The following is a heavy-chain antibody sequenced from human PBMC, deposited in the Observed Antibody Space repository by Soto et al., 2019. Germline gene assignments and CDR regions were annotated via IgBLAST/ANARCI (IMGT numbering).Heavy chain of an antibody. D-gene: IGHD3-22*01. Sequence: QVQLQQWGAGLLKPSETLSLTCAVYGGSFSGYYWSWIRQPPGKGLEWIGEINHSGSTNYNPSLKSRVTISVDTSKNQFSLKLSSVTAADTAVYYCARVMLYDSSGFDYWGQGTLVTVSS. V-gene: IGHV4-34*01. CDR2: INHSGST. CDR1: GGSFSGYY. CDR3: ARVMLYDSSGFDY. J-gene: IGHJ4*02.